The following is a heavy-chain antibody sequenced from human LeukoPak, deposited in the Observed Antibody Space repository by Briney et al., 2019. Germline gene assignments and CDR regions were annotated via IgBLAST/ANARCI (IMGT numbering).Heavy chain of an antibody. CDR2: IYTSGNT. CDR3: ARAGFALAPHRGTPFDY. D-gene: IGHD6-6*01. CDR1: GGSISSYY. J-gene: IGHJ4*02. Sequence: SETLSLTCTVSGGSISSYYWSWIRQPAGKGLEWIGRIYTSGNTNYNPSLKSRVTMSVDTSKNQFSLKLTSVTAADTAVYYCARAGFALAPHRGTPFDYWGQGTLVTVSS. V-gene: IGHV4-4*07.